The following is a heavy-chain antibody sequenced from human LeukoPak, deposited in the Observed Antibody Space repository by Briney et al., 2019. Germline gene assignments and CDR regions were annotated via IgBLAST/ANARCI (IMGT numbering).Heavy chain of an antibody. CDR3: ARNWGLDY. CDR2: IKQDGSEK. Sequence: GGSLRLSCAPAASTFSNYWTNSARHAPGNGREWVADIKQDGSEKHYVDSVKGQFTISRDNAKNSLYLQMNSLRAEDTAVYYCARNWGLDYWGQGTLVTVSS. V-gene: IGHV3-7*01. D-gene: IGHD7-27*01. CDR1: ASTFSNYW. J-gene: IGHJ4*02.